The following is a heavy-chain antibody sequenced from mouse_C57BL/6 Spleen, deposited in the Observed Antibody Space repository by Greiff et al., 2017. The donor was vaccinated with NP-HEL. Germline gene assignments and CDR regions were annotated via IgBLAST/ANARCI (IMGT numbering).Heavy chain of an antibody. V-gene: IGHV5-4*01. CDR1: GFTFSSYA. J-gene: IGHJ3*01. CDR3: ARAYYSNYWFAY. D-gene: IGHD2-5*01. Sequence: EVQLQESGGGLVKPGGSLKLSCAASGFTFSSYAMSWVRQTPEKRLEWVATISDGGSYTYYPDNVKGRFTISRDNAKNNLYLQMSHLKSEDTAMYYCARAYYSNYWFAYWGQGTLVTVSA. CDR2: ISDGGSYT.